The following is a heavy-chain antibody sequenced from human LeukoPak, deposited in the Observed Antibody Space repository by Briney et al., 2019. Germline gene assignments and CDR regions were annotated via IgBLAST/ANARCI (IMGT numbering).Heavy chain of an antibody. CDR3: ARVDYRKTADY. CDR2: INHSGST. CDR1: GGSFSGYY. V-gene: IGHV4-34*01. Sequence: SETLSLTCAVYGGSFSGYYWSWIRQPPGKGLEWIGEINHSGSTNYNPSLKSRVTISVDTSKNQFSLKLSSVTAADTAVYYCARVDYRKTADYWGQGTLVTVSS. J-gene: IGHJ4*02. D-gene: IGHD4-11*01.